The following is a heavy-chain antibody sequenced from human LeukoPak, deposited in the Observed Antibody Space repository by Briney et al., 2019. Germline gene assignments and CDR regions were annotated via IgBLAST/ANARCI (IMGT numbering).Heavy chain of an antibody. CDR1: GGSISSNNYF. V-gene: IGHV4-39*01. J-gene: IGHJ4*02. D-gene: IGHD3/OR15-3a*01. CDR2: ISYSGNT. Sequence: SETLSLTCTVSGGSISSNNYFWGWIRQPPGKGLEWIGSISYSGNTYYNASLKSQVSISIDTSKNRFSLKLTSVTAADTAVYYCARQTGSGLFILPGGQGTLVTVSS. CDR3: ARQTGSGLFILP.